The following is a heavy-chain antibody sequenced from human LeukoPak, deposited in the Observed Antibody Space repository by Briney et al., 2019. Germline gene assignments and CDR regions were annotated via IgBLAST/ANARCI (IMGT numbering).Heavy chain of an antibody. CDR1: GFTFSSYS. Sequence: GGSLRLSCAASGFTFSSYSMNWVRQAPRKGLEWVSSISSSNSYIYNADSVKGRFTISRDNAKNSLYLQMNSLRAEDTAVYYCARDQGLLVVAGRFGYWGQGTLVTVSS. CDR3: ARDQGLLVVAGRFGY. CDR2: ISSSNSYI. V-gene: IGHV3-21*01. J-gene: IGHJ4*02. D-gene: IGHD6-19*01.